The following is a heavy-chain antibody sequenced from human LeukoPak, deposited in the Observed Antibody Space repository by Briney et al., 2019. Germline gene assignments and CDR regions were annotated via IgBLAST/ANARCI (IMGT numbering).Heavy chain of an antibody. CDR2: IYYIGST. CDR1: GGSVRSDNYY. D-gene: IGHD3-9*01. CDR3: ARGMTGRTPHYYYYMDV. V-gene: IGHV4-39*07. J-gene: IGHJ6*03. Sequence: SETLSLTCTVSGGSVRSDNYYWGWIRQPPGKGLEWIGSIYYIGSTYFHPSLKSRVTISVNTSKNQFSLKLSSVTAADTAVYYCARGMTGRTPHYYYYMDVWGKGTTVTVSS.